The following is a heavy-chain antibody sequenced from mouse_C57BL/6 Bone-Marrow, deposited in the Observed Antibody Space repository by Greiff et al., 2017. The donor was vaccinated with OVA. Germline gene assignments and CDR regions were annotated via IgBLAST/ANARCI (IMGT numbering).Heavy chain of an antibody. CDR2: IDPETGGT. J-gene: IGHJ4*01. CDR3: TRPPMDY. V-gene: IGHV1-15*01. CDR1: GYTFTDYE. Sequence: VKLQESGAELVRPGASVTLSCKASGYTFTDYEMHWVKQTPVHGLEWIGAIDPETGGTAYNQKFKGKAILTADKSSSTAYMELRSLTSEDSAVYYCTRPPMDYWGQGTSVTVSS.